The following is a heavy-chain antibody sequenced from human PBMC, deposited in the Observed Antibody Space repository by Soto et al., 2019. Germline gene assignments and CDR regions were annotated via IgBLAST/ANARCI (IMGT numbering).Heavy chain of an antibody. D-gene: IGHD3-3*02. CDR1: GFTFSSYS. CDR2: ISSSSSYI. CDR3: AAILGGWFDP. J-gene: IGHJ5*02. Sequence: CGSLRLSCAASGFTFSSYSMNWVRQSPGKGLEWVSSISSSSSYIYYADSVKGRFTISRDNAKNSLYLQMNSLRAEATAVYYCAAILGGWFDPWGKGTLVTVSS. V-gene: IGHV3-21*01.